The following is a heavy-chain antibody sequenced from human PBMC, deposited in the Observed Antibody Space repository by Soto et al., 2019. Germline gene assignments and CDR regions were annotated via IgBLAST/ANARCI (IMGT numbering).Heavy chain of an antibody. D-gene: IGHD1-26*01. CDR2: ISFNGLHT. V-gene: IGHV3-30*04. Sequence: GGSLCLSCAASGFTFNSYAMHWVRQAPGQGLEWVAVISFNGLHTSYADSVKGRVTISSDNSRNTVFLQMTSLRTEATAVFSCARDSGRIRGPHHSTVDPGHWGQGTLGDVAS. J-gene: IGHJ1*01. CDR3: ARDSGRIRGPHHSTVDPGH. CDR1: GFTFNSYA.